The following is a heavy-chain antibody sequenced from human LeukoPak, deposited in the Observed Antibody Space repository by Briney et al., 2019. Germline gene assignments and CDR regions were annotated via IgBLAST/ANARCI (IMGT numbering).Heavy chain of an antibody. CDR3: ARVYYYDSSGYSNDAFDI. D-gene: IGHD3-22*01. V-gene: IGHV1-2*02. CDR1: GYTFTSYG. J-gene: IGHJ3*02. CDR2: INPNSGGT. Sequence: GASVKVSCKASGYTFTSYGLSWVRQAPGQGLEWMGWINPNSGGTNYAQKFQGRVTMTRDTSISTAYMELSRLRSDDTAVYYCARVYYYDSSGYSNDAFDIWGQGTMVTVSS.